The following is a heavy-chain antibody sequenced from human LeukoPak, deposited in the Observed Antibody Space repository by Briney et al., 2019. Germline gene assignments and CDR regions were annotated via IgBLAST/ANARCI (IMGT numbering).Heavy chain of an antibody. D-gene: IGHD6-13*01. Sequence: GESLKVSCKGSGYSFTSYWIGWVRQMPGKGLEWMGIIYPGDSDTRYSPSFQGQVTISADKSISTAYLQWSSLKASDTAMYYCARTWDSSSWYGYYFDYWGQGTLVTVSS. V-gene: IGHV5-51*01. J-gene: IGHJ4*02. CDR2: IYPGDSDT. CDR1: GYSFTSYW. CDR3: ARTWDSSSWYGYYFDY.